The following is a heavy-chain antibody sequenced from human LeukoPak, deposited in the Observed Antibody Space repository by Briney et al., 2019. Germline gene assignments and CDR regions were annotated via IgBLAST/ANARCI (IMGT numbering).Heavy chain of an antibody. CDR1: GYTFTGYY. J-gene: IGHJ4*02. Sequence: ASVRVSCKASGYTFTGYYMRWVRQAPGQGLEWMGWINPNSGGTNYAQKFQGRVTMTRDTSISTAYMELSRLRSDDTAVYYCARGRDYYGSDHPDYWGQGTLVTVSS. CDR2: INPNSGGT. D-gene: IGHD3-10*01. CDR3: ARGRDYYGSDHPDY. V-gene: IGHV1-2*02.